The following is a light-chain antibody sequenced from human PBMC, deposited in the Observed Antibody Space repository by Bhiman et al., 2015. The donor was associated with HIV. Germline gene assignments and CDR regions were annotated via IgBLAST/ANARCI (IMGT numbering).Light chain of an antibody. V-gene: IGLV2-14*03. CDR1: SSDVGDYNY. Sequence: QSTLTQPASVSGSPGQSITISCSGSSSDVGDYNYVSWFQQLPGKAPKVMIYDASKRPSGVPLRFSGSKSGNTASLTISGLQAEDEADYYCGSYTKSKTFIFGGGTKLTVL. J-gene: IGLJ2*01. CDR3: GSYTKSKTFI. CDR2: DAS.